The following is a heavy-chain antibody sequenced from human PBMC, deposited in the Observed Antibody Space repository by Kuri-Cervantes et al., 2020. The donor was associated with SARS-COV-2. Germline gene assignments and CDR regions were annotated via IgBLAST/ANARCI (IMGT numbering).Heavy chain of an antibody. D-gene: IGHD2-15*01. CDR1: GFTFSSYW. V-gene: IGHV3-74*01. CDR3: ARDLTLGYCSGGSCYYYYYGMDV. J-gene: IGHJ6*02. Sequence: GGSLRLSCAASGFTFSSYWMHWVRQAPGKGLVWVSRINSDGSSTSYADSVKGRFTISRDNAKNTLYLQMNSLRAEDTAVYYCARDLTLGYCSGGSCYYYYYGMDVWSQGTTVTVSS. CDR2: INSDGSST.